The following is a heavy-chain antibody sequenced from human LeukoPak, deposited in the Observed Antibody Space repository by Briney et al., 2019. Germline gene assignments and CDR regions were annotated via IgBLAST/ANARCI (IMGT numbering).Heavy chain of an antibody. CDR1: GFTFSNAW. D-gene: IGHD3-3*01. J-gene: IGHJ4*02. CDR2: IKSKTDGGTT. V-gene: IGHV3-15*01. Sequence: GGSLRLTCAASGFTFSNAWMSWVRQAPGKGLEWVGRIKSKTDGGTTDYAAPVKGRFTISRDDSKNTLYLQMNSLKTEDTAVYYCTHSLGSYGFGDYWGQGTLVTVSS. CDR3: THSLGSYGFGDY.